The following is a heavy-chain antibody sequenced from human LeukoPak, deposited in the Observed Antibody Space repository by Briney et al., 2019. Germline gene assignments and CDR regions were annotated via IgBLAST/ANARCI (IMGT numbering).Heavy chain of an antibody. D-gene: IGHD2-2*01. V-gene: IGHV3-23*01. CDR3: AKLWGPYCSSTSCSLTDY. J-gene: IGHJ4*02. CDR1: GFTFSSYA. CDR2: ISGSGGRT. Sequence: GGSLRLSCAASGFTFSSYAMSWVRQAPGKGLERVSAISGSGGRTYYADSVKGRFTISRDNSKNTLYLQMNSLRAEDTAVYYCAKLWGPYCSSTSCSLTDYWGQGTLVTVSS.